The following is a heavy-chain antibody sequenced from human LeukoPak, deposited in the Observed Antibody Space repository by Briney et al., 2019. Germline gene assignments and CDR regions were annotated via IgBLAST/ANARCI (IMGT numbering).Heavy chain of an antibody. Sequence: SETLSLTCTVSGGSISSSSYYWGWIRQPPGKGLEWIGSIYYSGSTYYNPSLKSRVTISVDTSKNQLSLKLSSVTAADTAVYYCARLGPAMASPFDYWGQGTLVTVSS. D-gene: IGHD5-18*01. CDR2: IYYSGST. J-gene: IGHJ4*02. V-gene: IGHV4-39*01. CDR3: ARLGPAMASPFDY. CDR1: GGSISSSSYY.